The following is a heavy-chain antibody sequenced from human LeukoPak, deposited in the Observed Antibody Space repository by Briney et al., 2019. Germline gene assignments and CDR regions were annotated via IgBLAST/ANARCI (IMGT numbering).Heavy chain of an antibody. D-gene: IGHD2-15*01. Sequence: GESLKISCKGSGYSFTSYWIGWVRQMPGKGLEWMGMIYPGDSDTRYSPSFQGQVTISADKSTSTASLQWSSLKASDTATYYCARRLCSGGSCYYFDYWGQGTLVTVSS. CDR2: IYPGDSDT. CDR1: GYSFTSYW. V-gene: IGHV5-51*01. J-gene: IGHJ4*02. CDR3: ARRLCSGGSCYYFDY.